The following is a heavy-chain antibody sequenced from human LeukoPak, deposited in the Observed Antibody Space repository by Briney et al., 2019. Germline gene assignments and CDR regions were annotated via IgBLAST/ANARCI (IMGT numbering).Heavy chain of an antibody. CDR1: GFTFSSYA. Sequence: GPLRLSCAASGFTFSSYAMHWVRQAPGKGLEWVAVISYDGSNKYYADSVKGRFTISRDNSKNTLYLQMNSLRAEDTAVYYCARDMVRGVIHYYGMDVWGQGTTVTVSS. CDR2: ISYDGSNK. D-gene: IGHD3-10*01. J-gene: IGHJ6*02. CDR3: ARDMVRGVIHYYGMDV. V-gene: IGHV3-30-3*01.